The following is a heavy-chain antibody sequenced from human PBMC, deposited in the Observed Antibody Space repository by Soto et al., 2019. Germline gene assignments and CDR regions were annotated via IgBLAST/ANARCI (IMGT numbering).Heavy chain of an antibody. Sequence: HPGGSLRLSCAASGFTFSSYGMHWVRQAPGKGLEWVAVISYDGSNKYYADSVKGRFTISRDNSKNTLYLQMNSLRAEDTAVYYCAKDPTPLYKWLRYFTDGMDVWGQGTTVTVSS. D-gene: IGHD5-12*01. CDR1: GFTFSSYG. CDR3: AKDPTPLYKWLRYFTDGMDV. J-gene: IGHJ6*02. V-gene: IGHV3-30*18. CDR2: ISYDGSNK.